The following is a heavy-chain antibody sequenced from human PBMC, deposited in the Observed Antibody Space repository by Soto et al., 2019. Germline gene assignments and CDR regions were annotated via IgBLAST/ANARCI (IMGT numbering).Heavy chain of an antibody. CDR1: GFTFSSYG. Sequence: GGSLRLSCAASGFTFSSYGMHWVRQAPGKGLEWVAVISYDGSNKYYADSVKGRFTISRDNSKNTLYLQMNSLRAEDTAVYYCAKEHEYYYYYGMDVWGQGTTVTVSS. CDR2: ISYDGSNK. J-gene: IGHJ6*02. CDR3: AKEHEYYYYYGMDV. V-gene: IGHV3-30*18.